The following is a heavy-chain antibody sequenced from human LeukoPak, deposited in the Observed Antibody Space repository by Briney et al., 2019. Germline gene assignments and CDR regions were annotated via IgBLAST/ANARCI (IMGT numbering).Heavy chain of an antibody. J-gene: IGHJ4*02. CDR2: IYHSGST. D-gene: IGHD3-22*01. CDR1: GGSNSSSNW. V-gene: IGHV4-4*02. Sequence: SETLSLTCAVSGGSNSSSNWWSWVRQPPGKGLEWIGEIYHSGSTNYNPSLKSRVTISVDKSKNQFSLKLSSVTAADTAVYYCARVGYYYDSSGSFFDYWGQGTLVTVSS. CDR3: ARVGYYYDSSGSFFDY.